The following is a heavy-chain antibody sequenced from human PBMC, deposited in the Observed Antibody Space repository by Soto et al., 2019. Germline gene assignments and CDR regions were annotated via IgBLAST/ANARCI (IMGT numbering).Heavy chain of an antibody. J-gene: IGHJ6*02. CDR3: AREELDGSYFLTGREGMDV. D-gene: IGHD1-26*01. V-gene: IGHV1-69*06. CDR1: GGTLSSYA. Sequence: SVKVSCKASGGTLSSYAISCLRQAPAQELEWMGAVIPIFGTGNYAQKFQARVTITGPKSTSTSYMELSSLRSEDTDAYHCAREELDGSYFLTGREGMDVWGQGTTVTVSS. CDR2: VIPIFGTG.